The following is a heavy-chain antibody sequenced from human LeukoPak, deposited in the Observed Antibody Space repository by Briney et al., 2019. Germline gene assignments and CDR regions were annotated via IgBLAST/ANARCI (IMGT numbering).Heavy chain of an antibody. CDR3: ARRVGNWNVGAWFDP. J-gene: IGHJ5*02. D-gene: IGHD1-1*01. V-gene: IGHV4-39*07. Sequence: SETLSLTCTVSGGSIISSSYYWGWIRQPPGKGLEWIGYIYYSGRTYYNPSLKSRVTISVDTSKNQFSLKLSSVTAADTAVYYCARRVGNWNVGAWFDPWGQGTLVTVSS. CDR2: IYYSGRT. CDR1: GGSIISSSYY.